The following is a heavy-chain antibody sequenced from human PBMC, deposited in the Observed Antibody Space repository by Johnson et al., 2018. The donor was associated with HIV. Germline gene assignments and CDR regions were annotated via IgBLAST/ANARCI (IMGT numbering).Heavy chain of an antibody. D-gene: IGHD1-26*01. J-gene: IGHJ3*02. CDR3: AKGGATTGDALDI. CDR2: IGASGYRT. V-gene: IGHV3-23*04. Sequence: VQLVESGGALVQPGGSLRLSCAASGFTFSSYAMTWVRQAPGKGLEWVSSIGASGYRTYYADSVKGRFSISRDNSKNTLYLKMNSLSPEDTAVYYCAKGGATTGDALDIWGQGTMVTVSS. CDR1: GFTFSSYA.